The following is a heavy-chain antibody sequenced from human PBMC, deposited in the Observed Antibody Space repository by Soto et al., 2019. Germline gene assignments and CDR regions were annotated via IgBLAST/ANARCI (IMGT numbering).Heavy chain of an antibody. CDR2: IRGRGGST. D-gene: IGHD4-17*01. V-gene: IGHV3-23*01. CDR3: AKDHWERLVVPGYGDSTSAGNDAFDI. CDR1: GFTFSSYA. J-gene: IGHJ3*02. Sequence: GGSLRLSCVASGFTFSSYAMSWVRQTPGKGLEWVSGIRGRGGSTYYVDSVKGRFTISRDNSKNTLYLQMNGLGAEDTDVYYCAKDHWERLVVPGYGDSTSAGNDAFDIWGQGTMVTVSS.